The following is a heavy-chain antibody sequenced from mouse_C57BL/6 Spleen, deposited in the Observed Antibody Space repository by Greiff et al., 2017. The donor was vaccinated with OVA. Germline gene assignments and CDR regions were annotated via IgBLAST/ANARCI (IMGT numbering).Heavy chain of an antibody. CDR1: GFTFSDYY. D-gene: IGHD1-1*01. J-gene: IGHJ4*01. CDR3: ARELLRAMDY. V-gene: IGHV5-16*01. CDR2: INYDGSST. Sequence: EVQRVESEGGLVQPGSSMKLSCTASGFTFSDYYMAWVRQVPEKGLEWVANINYDGSSTYYLDSLKSRFIISRDNAKNILYLQMSSLKSEDTATYYCARELLRAMDYWGQGTSVTVSS.